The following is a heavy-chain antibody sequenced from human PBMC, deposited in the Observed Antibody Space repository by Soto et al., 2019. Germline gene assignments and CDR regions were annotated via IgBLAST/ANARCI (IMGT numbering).Heavy chain of an antibody. CDR3: ARSFIPSSGSPFDY. D-gene: IGHD3-22*01. J-gene: IGHJ4*02. CDR2: INHSGST. Sequence: TSETLSLTCAVYGGSFSGYYWSWIRQPPGKGLEWIGEINHSGSTNYNPSLKSRVTISVDTSKNQFSLKLSSVTAADTAVYYCARSFIPSSGSPFDYWGQGTLVTVSS. CDR1: GGSFSGYY. V-gene: IGHV4-34*01.